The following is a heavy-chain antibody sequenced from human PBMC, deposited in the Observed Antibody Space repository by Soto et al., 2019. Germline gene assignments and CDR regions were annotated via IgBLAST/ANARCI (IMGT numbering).Heavy chain of an antibody. Sequence: EVQLVESGGGLVKPGGSLRLSCAASGFTFSSYSMNWVRQAPGKGLEWVSSISSSSSYIYYADSVKGRFTISRDNAKNSLYLQMNSLRAEDTAVYYCARDGAVGATLDYGGQGTLVTVSS. CDR3: ARDGAVGATLDY. D-gene: IGHD1-26*01. V-gene: IGHV3-21*01. CDR2: ISSSSSYI. CDR1: GFTFSSYS. J-gene: IGHJ4*02.